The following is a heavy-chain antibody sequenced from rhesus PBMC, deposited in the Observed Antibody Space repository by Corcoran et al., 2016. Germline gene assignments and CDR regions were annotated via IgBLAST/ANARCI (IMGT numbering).Heavy chain of an antibody. CDR3: AGVRSGWDY. CDR1: GGSISDSYY. V-gene: IGHV4S9*01. Sequence: QVQLQESGPGLVKPSETLSLTCAVSGGSISDSYYWNWIRQPPGRGLEWSGNIYGNSASTSYNPARKSRDTISKGTSKNKFFRKLSSVTAADTAVYYSAGVRSGWDYWGQGVLVTVSS. J-gene: IGHJ4*01. D-gene: IGHD6-31*01. CDR2: IYGNSAST.